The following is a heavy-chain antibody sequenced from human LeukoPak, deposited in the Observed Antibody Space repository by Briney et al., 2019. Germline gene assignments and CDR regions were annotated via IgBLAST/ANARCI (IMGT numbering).Heavy chain of an antibody. CDR2: IYYSGST. J-gene: IGHJ5*02. CDR1: GGSISSSSYY. V-gene: IGHV4-39*01. Sequence: SETLSLTCTVSGGSISSSSYYWGWIRQPPGKGLEWIGSIYYSGSTYYNPSLKSRVTISVDTSKNQFSLKLSSVTAADTAVYYCARGLAAARSDPWGQGTLVTVSS. D-gene: IGHD6-13*01. CDR3: ARGLAAARSDP.